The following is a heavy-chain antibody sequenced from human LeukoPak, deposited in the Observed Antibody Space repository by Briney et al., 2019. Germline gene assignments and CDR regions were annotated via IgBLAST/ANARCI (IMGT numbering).Heavy chain of an antibody. CDR3: AREATVFGVNNWFDP. J-gene: IGHJ5*02. V-gene: IGHV3-23*01. CDR1: GFTFSAYA. D-gene: IGHD3-3*01. Sequence: PGGSLRLSCAVSGFTFSAYAMAWVRQAPGKGLEWVSSIGGSGDTTYYADSVKGRFTISRDSAKNSLYLQMNSPRAEDTAVYYCAREATVFGVNNWFDPWGQGTLVTVSS. CDR2: IGGSGDTT.